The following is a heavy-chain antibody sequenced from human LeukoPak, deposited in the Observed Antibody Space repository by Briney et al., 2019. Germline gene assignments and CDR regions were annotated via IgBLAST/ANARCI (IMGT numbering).Heavy chain of an antibody. CDR2: IHYTGTT. D-gene: IGHD1-1*01. Sequence: PSETLSLTCTVSDGSISTYYWSWIRQPPGKGLEWIGYIHYTGTTNYNPSLKSRVTISADTSKNQFSLNLTSVTAADTAIYYCARETADLGRSLDYWGQGTLVTVSS. CDR3: ARETADLGRSLDY. V-gene: IGHV4-59*12. CDR1: DGSISTYY. J-gene: IGHJ4*02.